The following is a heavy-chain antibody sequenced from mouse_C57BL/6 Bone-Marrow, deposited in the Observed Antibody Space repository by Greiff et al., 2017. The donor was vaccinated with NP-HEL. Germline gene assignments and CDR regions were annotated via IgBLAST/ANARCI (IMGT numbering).Heavy chain of an antibody. CDR1: GYTFTSYW. CDR3: AGLYSNYVGFAY. CDR2: IYPGSGST. D-gene: IGHD2-5*01. J-gene: IGHJ3*01. Sequence: VQLQQPGAELVKPGASVKMSCKASGYTFTSYWITWVKQRPGQGLEWIGDIYPGSGSTNYNEKFKSKATLTVDTSSSTAYMQLSSLTSEDSAVYYCAGLYSNYVGFAYWGQGTLVTVSA. V-gene: IGHV1-55*01.